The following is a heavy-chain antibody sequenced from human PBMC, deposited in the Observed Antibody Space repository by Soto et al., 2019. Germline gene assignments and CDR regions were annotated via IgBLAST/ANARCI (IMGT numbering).Heavy chain of an antibody. CDR1: GYTFTSYG. V-gene: IGHV1-18*01. CDR3: ARGESSSGLGYYYYGMDV. J-gene: IGHJ6*02. D-gene: IGHD6-6*01. CDR2: ISAYNGNT. Sequence: QVQLVQSGAEVKKPGASVKVSCKASGYTFTSYGISWVRQAPGQGLEWMGWISAYNGNTNYAQKLQGRVTMTTDTSTSTGDRERRSLRSDDTAVYYCARGESSSGLGYYYYGMDVWGQGTTVTVSS.